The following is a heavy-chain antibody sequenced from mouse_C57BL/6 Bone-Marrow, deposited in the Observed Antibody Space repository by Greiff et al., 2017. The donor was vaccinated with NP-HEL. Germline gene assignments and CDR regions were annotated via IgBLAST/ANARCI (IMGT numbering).Heavy chain of an antibody. Sequence: EVMLVESGGGLVQPGGSLKLSCAASGFTFSDYYMYWVRQTPEKRLEWVAYISNGGGSTYYPDTVKGRFTISRDNAKNTLYLQMSRLKSEDTAMYYCARRGGYYYGSSWSDWYFDVWGTGTTVTVSS. J-gene: IGHJ1*03. V-gene: IGHV5-12*01. D-gene: IGHD1-1*01. CDR3: ARRGGYYYGSSWSDWYFDV. CDR1: GFTFSDYY. CDR2: ISNGGGST.